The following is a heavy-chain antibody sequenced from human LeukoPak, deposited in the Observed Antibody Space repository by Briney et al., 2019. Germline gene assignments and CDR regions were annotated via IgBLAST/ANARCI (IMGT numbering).Heavy chain of an antibody. V-gene: IGHV3-30*01. D-gene: IGHD3-22*01. CDR3: ARDDFGYDSSGYYSGYFDY. CDR2: ISYDGSNK. J-gene: IGHJ4*02. CDR1: GFTFSSYA. Sequence: QAGGSLRLCCAASGFTFSSYAMHWVRQAPGKGLEWVAVISYDGSNKYYADSVKGRFTISRDNSKNTLYLQMNSLRAEDTAVYYCARDDFGYDSSGYYSGYFDYWGQGTLVTVSS.